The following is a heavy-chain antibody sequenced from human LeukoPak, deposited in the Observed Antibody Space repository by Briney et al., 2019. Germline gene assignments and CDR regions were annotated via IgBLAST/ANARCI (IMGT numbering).Heavy chain of an antibody. V-gene: IGHV3-30*03. CDR3: ARDREYYFDY. Sequence: GGSLRLSCAASGFTFSSYGMHWVRQAPGKGLEWVAVISYDGSNKYYADSVKGRFTISRDNAKNSLYLQMNSLRAEDTAVYYCARDREYYFDYWGQGTLVTVSS. CDR1: GFTFSSYG. CDR2: ISYDGSNK. J-gene: IGHJ4*02.